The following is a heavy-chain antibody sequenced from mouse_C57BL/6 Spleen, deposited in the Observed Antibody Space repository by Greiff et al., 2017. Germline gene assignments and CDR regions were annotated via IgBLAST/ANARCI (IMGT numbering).Heavy chain of an antibody. V-gene: IGHV5-6*02. D-gene: IGHD2-4*01. Sequence: DVHLVESGGDLVKPGGSLKLSCAASGFTFSSYGMSWVRQTPDKRLEWVATISSGGSYTYYPGSVKGRFTITRDNAKNTLYLQMSSLKSEDTAMYYCARRYDYGDSCLFDVWGTGTTVTVSS. CDR1: GFTFSSYG. CDR2: ISSGGSYT. CDR3: ARRYDYGDSCLFDV. J-gene: IGHJ1*03.